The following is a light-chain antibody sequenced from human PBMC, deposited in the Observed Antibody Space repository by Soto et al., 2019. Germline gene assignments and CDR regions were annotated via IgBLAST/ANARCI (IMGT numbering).Light chain of an antibody. Sequence: QSALTQPASVSGSPGQSITISCTGTSSDVGGYNYVSWYQQHPGKAPKLMIYEVSNRPSGVPDRFFGSKSGTSASLTIIGLQAEDDADYYCQSFDSSVSGSGVFGGGTKLTVL. CDR3: QSFDSSVSGSGV. CDR2: EVS. CDR1: SSDVGGYNY. J-gene: IGLJ3*02. V-gene: IGLV2-14*01.